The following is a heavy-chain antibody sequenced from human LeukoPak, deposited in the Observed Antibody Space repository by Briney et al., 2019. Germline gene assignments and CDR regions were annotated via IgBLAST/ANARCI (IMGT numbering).Heavy chain of an antibody. CDR2: IRSKAYGGTT. D-gene: IGHD3-10*01. CDR1: GFTFGDYA. V-gene: IGHV3-49*04. Sequence: GGSLRLSCTASGFTFGDYAMSWVRQAPGKGLEWVGFIRSKAYGGTTEYAASVKGRFTISRDDSKSIAYLQMNSLKTEDTAAYYCTREAYYYGSGSYYTFGYWGQGTLVTVSS. J-gene: IGHJ4*02. CDR3: TREAYYYGSGSYYTFGY.